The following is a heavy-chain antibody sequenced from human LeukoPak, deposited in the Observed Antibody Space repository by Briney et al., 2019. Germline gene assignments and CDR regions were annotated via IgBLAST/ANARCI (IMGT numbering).Heavy chain of an antibody. D-gene: IGHD3-10*01. J-gene: IGHJ5*02. CDR3: ARESRWFGRGP. Sequence: ASVKVSCKASGYTFTSYGISWVRQAPGQGLEWLGWISAYNGNTDYAQKLQGRVTMTTDTSTSTAYMELRSLRSDDTSVYYCARESRWFGRGPWGQGTLVTVSS. CDR1: GYTFTSYG. CDR2: ISAYNGNT. V-gene: IGHV1-18*01.